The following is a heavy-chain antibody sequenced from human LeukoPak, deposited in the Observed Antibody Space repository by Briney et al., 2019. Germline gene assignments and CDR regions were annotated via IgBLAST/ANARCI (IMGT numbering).Heavy chain of an antibody. J-gene: IGHJ5*02. V-gene: IGHV1-2*02. Sequence: VASVTVSCTASGYTFTGYYMHWVRQAPGQGLEWMGWINPNSGGTNYAQNFQGRVTITRDTSISTAYMELSRLRSDDTAVYYCARDFSGSGPEDWFDPWGQGTLVTVSS. CDR1: GYTFTGYY. CDR2: INPNSGGT. D-gene: IGHD3-10*01. CDR3: ARDFSGSGPEDWFDP.